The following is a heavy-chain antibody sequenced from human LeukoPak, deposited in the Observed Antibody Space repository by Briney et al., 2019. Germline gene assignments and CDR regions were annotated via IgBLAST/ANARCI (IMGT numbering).Heavy chain of an antibody. Sequence: GGSLRLSCAASGFTFDDYAMHWVRQAPGKGLERVSGISWNSGSIGYADSVKGRFTISRDNAKNSLYLQMNSLRAEDTALYYCAKDYYYGSGSYSLFDYWGQGTLVTVSS. CDR1: GFTFDDYA. D-gene: IGHD3-10*01. CDR2: ISWNSGSI. V-gene: IGHV3-9*01. J-gene: IGHJ4*02. CDR3: AKDYYYGSGSYSLFDY.